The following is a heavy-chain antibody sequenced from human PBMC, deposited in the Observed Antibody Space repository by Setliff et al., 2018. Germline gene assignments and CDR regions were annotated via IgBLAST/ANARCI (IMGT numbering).Heavy chain of an antibody. CDR3: ARNIPWTQPIDY. J-gene: IGHJ4*02. D-gene: IGHD2-21*01. CDR2: ISSSSSYI. V-gene: IGHV3-21*01. CDR1: GFTFSSYS. Sequence: LRLSCAASGFTFSSYSMNWVRQAPGKGLEWVSSISSSSSYIYYADSVKGRFTISRDNAKNSLYLQMNSLRAEDTAVYYCARNIPWTQPIDYWGQGTLVTVSS.